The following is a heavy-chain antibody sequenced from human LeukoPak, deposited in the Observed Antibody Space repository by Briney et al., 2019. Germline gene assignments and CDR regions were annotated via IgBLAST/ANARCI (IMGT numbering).Heavy chain of an antibody. Sequence: SETLSLTCVVSGFSISSGYYWGWIRQPPGKGLEWIANIHVSGTTFYNSSLNSRVAISIDTSKNHFSLKLSSVTAADTAVYCAREAERRIVNWGRGTLVTVSS. CDR1: GFSISSGYY. J-gene: IGHJ4*02. D-gene: IGHD1-1*01. CDR3: AREAERRIVN. V-gene: IGHV4-38-2*02. CDR2: IHVSGTT.